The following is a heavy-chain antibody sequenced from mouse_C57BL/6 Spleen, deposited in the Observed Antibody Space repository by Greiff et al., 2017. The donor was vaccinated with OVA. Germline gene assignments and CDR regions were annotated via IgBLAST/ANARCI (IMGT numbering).Heavy chain of an antibody. Sequence: DVKLVESGEGLVKPGGSLKLSCAASGFTFSSYAMSWVRQTPEKRLEWVAYISSGGDYIYYADTVKGRFTISRDNARNTLYLQMSSLKSEDTAMYYCTRDRGGSHYAMDYWGQGTSVTVSS. J-gene: IGHJ4*01. D-gene: IGHD1-1*02. CDR1: GFTFSSYA. CDR2: ISSGGDYI. CDR3: TRDRGGSHYAMDY. V-gene: IGHV5-9-1*02.